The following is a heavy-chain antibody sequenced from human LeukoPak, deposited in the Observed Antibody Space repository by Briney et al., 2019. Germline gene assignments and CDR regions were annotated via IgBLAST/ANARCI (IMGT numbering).Heavy chain of an antibody. CDR1: RGSTSTYY. D-gene: IGHD4-17*01. Sequence: PSETLSLTCTVSRGSTSTYYWSWIRQPAGKGLEWIGRISTTGGTIYNPSLKSRVTVSVDTSKNQFSLKLSSVTAADTAVYYCARDLDYGPRNWFDPWGQGTLVIVSS. CDR3: ARDLDYGPRNWFDP. V-gene: IGHV4-4*07. J-gene: IGHJ5*02. CDR2: ISTTGGT.